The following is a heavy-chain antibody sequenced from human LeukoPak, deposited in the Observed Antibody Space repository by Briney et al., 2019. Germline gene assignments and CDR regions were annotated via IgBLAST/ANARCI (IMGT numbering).Heavy chain of an antibody. CDR2: IYYSGST. CDR1: GGSISSYY. CDR3: ATFPSGQDYYAYGMDV. Sequence: SETLSLTCTVSGGSISSYYWSWIRQPPGKGLEWIGYIYYSGSTNYNPSLKSRVTISVDTSKNQFSLTLNSVTAADTAVYYCATFPSGQDYYAYGMDVWGQGTTVTVSS. D-gene: IGHD6-25*01. V-gene: IGHV4-59*12. J-gene: IGHJ6*02.